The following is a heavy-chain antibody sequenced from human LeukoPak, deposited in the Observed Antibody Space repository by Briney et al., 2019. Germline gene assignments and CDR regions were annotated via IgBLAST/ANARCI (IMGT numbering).Heavy chain of an antibody. D-gene: IGHD5-24*01. Sequence: PSETLSLTCTVSGGSISSYYWSWIRQPPGKGLEWIGYIYYSGSTNYNPSLKSRVTISVDTSKNQFSLKLSSVTAADTAVYYCARGANRGGYNKGSYYFDYWGQGTLVTVSS. V-gene: IGHV4-59*08. J-gene: IGHJ4*02. CDR1: GGSISSYY. CDR3: ARGANRGGYNKGSYYFDY. CDR2: IYYSGST.